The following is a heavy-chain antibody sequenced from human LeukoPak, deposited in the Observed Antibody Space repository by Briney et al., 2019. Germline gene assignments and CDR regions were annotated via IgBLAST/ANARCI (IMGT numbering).Heavy chain of an antibody. V-gene: IGHV1-46*01. CDR2: IHPGDNSA. CDR1: GYTFTTYP. CDR3: ARAPNYYYHTSALDY. Sequence: ASVKVSCKASGYTFTTYPIHWVRQAPGQGLEWMGIIHPGDNSATYAQKFQGRVTITADESTSTAYMELSSLRSEDTAVYYCARAPNYYYHTSALDYWGQGTLVTVSS. D-gene: IGHD3-10*01. J-gene: IGHJ4*02.